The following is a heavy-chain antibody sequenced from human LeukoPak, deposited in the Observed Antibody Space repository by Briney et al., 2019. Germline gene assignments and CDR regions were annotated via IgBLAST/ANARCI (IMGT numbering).Heavy chain of an antibody. CDR3: ASRPRPYYYDSNGYFPLNF. V-gene: IGHV3-21*06. J-gene: IGHJ4*02. D-gene: IGHD3-22*01. Sequence: GGSLRLSCTTSGFTFSAYDMVWIRQAPGRGLEWVSSISSGNTYVYYADSVKGRFTIPRDNANNSLSLQMNSLRAEDTAVYYCASRPRPYYYDSNGYFPLNFWGQGTLVAVSS. CDR1: GFTFSAYD. CDR2: ISSGNTYV.